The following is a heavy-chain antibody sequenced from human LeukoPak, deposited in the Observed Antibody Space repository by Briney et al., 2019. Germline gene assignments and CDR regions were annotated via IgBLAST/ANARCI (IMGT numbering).Heavy chain of an antibody. J-gene: IGHJ6*02. V-gene: IGHV3-48*03. D-gene: IGHD1-26*01. CDR2: ISSSGSTI. Sequence: PGGSLRLSCAASGFTFSSYEMNWVRQAPGKGLEWVLYISSSGSTIYYADSVKGRFTISRDNAKNSLYLQMNSLRAEDTAVYYCARVFSGSYSGGYYYYYGMDVWGQGTTVTVSS. CDR1: GFTFSSYE. CDR3: ARVFSGSYSGGYYYYYGMDV.